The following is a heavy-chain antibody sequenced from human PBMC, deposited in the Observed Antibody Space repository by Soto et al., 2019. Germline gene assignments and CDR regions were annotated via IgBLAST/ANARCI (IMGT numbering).Heavy chain of an antibody. V-gene: IGHV3-49*04. CDR2: IRSKAYGGTT. CDR3: TRMGTPRAPYSNYVLYYFYYGMDV. D-gene: IGHD4-4*01. J-gene: IGHJ6*02. CDR1: GFTFGDYA. Sequence: PGGSLRLSCTASGFTFGDYAMSWVRQAPGKGLEWVGFIRSKAYGGTTEYAASVKGRFTISRDDSKSIAYLQMNSLKTEDTAVYYCTRMGTPRAPYSNYVLYYFYYGMDVWGQGTTVTVSS.